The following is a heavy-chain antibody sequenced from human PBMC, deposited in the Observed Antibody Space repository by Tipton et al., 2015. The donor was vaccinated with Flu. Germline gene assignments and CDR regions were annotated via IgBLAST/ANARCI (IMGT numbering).Heavy chain of an antibody. J-gene: IGHJ4*02. Sequence: TLSLTCAVYGGSFSGYYWSWIRQPPGKGLEWIGEINHSGSTNYNPSLKSRVTISVDTSKNQFSLKLSSVTAADTAVYYCAGGRGHFDWLLLFDHWGQGTLVTVSS. CDR1: GGSFSGYY. CDR2: INHSGST. V-gene: IGHV4-34*01. D-gene: IGHD3-9*01. CDR3: AGGRGHFDWLLLFDH.